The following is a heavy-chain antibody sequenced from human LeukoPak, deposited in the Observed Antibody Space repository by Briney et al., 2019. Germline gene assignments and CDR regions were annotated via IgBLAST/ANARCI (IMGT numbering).Heavy chain of an antibody. CDR2: ISSSSSYI. Sequence: PGGSLRLSCAASGFTFSSYSMNWVRQAPGKGLEWVSSISSSSSYIYYADSVKGRFTISRDNAKNSLYLQMNSLRAEDTAVYYCATELGFRNAFDIWGQGTIVTVSS. J-gene: IGHJ3*02. D-gene: IGHD3-16*01. CDR3: ATELGFRNAFDI. CDR1: GFTFSSYS. V-gene: IGHV3-21*01.